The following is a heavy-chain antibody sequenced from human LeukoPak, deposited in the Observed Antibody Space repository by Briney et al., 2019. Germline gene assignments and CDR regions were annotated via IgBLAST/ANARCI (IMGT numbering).Heavy chain of an antibody. CDR2: IYYSGST. CDR3: ARGEQLWSG. V-gene: IGHV4-59*01. Sequence: SETLSLTCTVSGGSISSYYWSWIRQPPGKGLEWIGYIYYSGSTNYNPSLKSRVTISVDTSKNQFSLKLSSVTAADTAVYYCARGEQLWSGWGQGTLVTVSS. J-gene: IGHJ4*02. D-gene: IGHD5-18*01. CDR1: GGSISSYY.